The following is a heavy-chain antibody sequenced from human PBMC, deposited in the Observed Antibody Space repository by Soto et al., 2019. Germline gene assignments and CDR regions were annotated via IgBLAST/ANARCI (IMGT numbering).Heavy chain of an antibody. CDR1: GFAFYNFA. CDR3: ARSEYRALGNSGSSEY. CDR2: VSYDGTNK. Sequence: QVQLVESGGGVVQPGKSLRLSCSASGFAFYNFAMHWVRQAPGKGLEWVAVVSYDGTNKYYTDSVKCRFTISRDNSKNSIYLQMNSLRTEDSAVYYCARSEYRALGNSGSSEYWGQGTVGTVSS. J-gene: IGHJ4*02. D-gene: IGHD3-10*01. V-gene: IGHV3-30*10.